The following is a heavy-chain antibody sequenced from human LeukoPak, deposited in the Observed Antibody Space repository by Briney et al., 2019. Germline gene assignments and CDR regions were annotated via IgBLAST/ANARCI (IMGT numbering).Heavy chain of an antibody. CDR3: AKDAILLWFGELIHFDY. CDR1: GFTFSSYA. J-gene: IGHJ4*02. D-gene: IGHD3-10*01. Sequence: GGSLRLSCVASGFTFSSYAMSWVRQAPGKGLEWVSAISGSGGSTYYADSVKGRFTISRDNSKNTLYLQMNSLRAEDTAVYYCAKDAILLWFGELIHFDYWGQGTLVTVSS. CDR2: ISGSGGST. V-gene: IGHV3-23*01.